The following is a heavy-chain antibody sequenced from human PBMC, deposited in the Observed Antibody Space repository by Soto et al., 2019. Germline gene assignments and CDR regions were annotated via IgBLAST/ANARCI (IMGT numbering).Heavy chain of an antibody. Sequence: SVKVSCKASGYTFTNYYMHWVRQAPGQGLEWMGMINLSGGSTNYPQKFQGRVTMDSDTSTSTVYMELSSLRSEDTAVYYCARDSRNFYGAGSYYNAFDYWGQGTLVTVSS. CDR3: ARDSRNFYGAGSYYNAFDY. V-gene: IGHV1-46*01. D-gene: IGHD3-10*01. J-gene: IGHJ4*02. CDR1: GYTFTNYY. CDR2: INLSGGST.